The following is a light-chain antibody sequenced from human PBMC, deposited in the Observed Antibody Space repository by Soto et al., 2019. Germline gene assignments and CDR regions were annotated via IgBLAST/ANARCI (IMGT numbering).Light chain of an antibody. J-gene: IGLJ3*02. CDR3: ASWDDSLNGPV. Sequence: QSVLTQPPSASGTPGQRVTRSCSGSSSNIVSYSVSWYLRLPGTAPKLLIYSDNQRPSGVPDRFSGSKSGTSASLAISGLQSEDEADYYCASWDDSLNGPVFGGGTKLTVL. CDR2: SDN. V-gene: IGLV1-44*01. CDR1: SSNIVSYS.